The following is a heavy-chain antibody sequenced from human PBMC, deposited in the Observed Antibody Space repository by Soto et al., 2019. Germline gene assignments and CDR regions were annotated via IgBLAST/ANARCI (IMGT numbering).Heavy chain of an antibody. V-gene: IGHV4-61*01. J-gene: IGHJ3*02. Sequence: PSETLSLTCTVSGGSVSSGSFYWSWIRQPPGKGLDWIGYIYYSGSTNCNPSLKSRVTISIDTSKNQFSLNLNSVTAADTAVYYCVRGPLYYYDTSGYYDAFDIWGQGTMVTVSS. CDR2: IYYSGST. CDR1: GGSVSSGSFY. D-gene: IGHD3-22*01. CDR3: VRGPLYYYDTSGYYDAFDI.